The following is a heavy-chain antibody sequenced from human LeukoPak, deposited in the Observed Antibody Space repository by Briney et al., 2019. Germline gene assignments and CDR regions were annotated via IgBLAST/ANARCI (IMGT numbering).Heavy chain of an antibody. Sequence: GGSLRLSCAASGFTVSSNYMSWVRQAPGKGLEWVSYISSSGSTRYYADSVKGRFTISRDNAKNSLYLQMNSLRAEDTAVYYCARTYWVVTGPAFDIWGQGTMVTVSS. CDR1: GFTVSSNY. V-gene: IGHV3-11*04. D-gene: IGHD2-21*02. J-gene: IGHJ3*02. CDR3: ARTYWVVTGPAFDI. CDR2: ISSSGSTR.